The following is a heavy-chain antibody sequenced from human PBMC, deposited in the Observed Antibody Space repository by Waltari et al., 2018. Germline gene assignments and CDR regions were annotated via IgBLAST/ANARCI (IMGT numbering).Heavy chain of an antibody. J-gene: IGHJ4*02. D-gene: IGHD6-19*01. V-gene: IGHV3-48*01. CDR2: ISASRAAI. Sequence: EVQLVESGGGLVQPGGSLRLSCAGSGFTFGVHSMHWIRQAPGEGLEWVSYISASRAAIYDADAVKGRFTISRDNAKNLLFLQMSNLGAEDMAVYYCATEPAPGAGINYWGQGILVTVSS. CDR1: GFTFGVHS. CDR3: ATEPAPGAGINY.